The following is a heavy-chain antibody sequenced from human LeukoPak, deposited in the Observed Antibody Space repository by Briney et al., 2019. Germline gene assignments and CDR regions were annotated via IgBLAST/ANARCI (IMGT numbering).Heavy chain of an antibody. V-gene: IGHV4-4*07. CDR3: AREKDYYGSGSYYPFDY. J-gene: IGHJ4*02. CDR1: GGSISSYY. Sequence: SETLSLTCTVSGGSISSYYWSWIRQPAGKGLEWIGRIYTSGSTNYNPSLKSRVTMSVDTSKNQFSLKLSSVTAADTAVYYCAREKDYYGSGSYYPFDYWGQGTLVTASS. CDR2: IYTSGST. D-gene: IGHD3-10*01.